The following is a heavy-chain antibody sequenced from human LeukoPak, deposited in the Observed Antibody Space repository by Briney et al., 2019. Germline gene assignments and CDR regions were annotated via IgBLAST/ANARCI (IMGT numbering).Heavy chain of an antibody. CDR2: ISDSGGST. J-gene: IGHJ4*02. CDR3: AKTPYGSGNYYLDY. CDR1: GFIFSIYG. Sequence: PGGSLRLSCAASGFIFSIYGMSWVRQAPGKGLEWVSDISDSGGSTHYADSAKGRFTISRDNSKNTLYVQMNSLRAEDTAVYYCAKTPYGSGNYYLDYWGQGTLVTVSS. V-gene: IGHV3-23*01. D-gene: IGHD3-10*01.